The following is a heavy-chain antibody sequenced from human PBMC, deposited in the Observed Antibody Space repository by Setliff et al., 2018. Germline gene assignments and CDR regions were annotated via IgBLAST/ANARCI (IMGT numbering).Heavy chain of an antibody. CDR3: NSRITVLRGVTVL. CDR1: GFNFGDHA. V-gene: IGHV3-49*04. D-gene: IGHD3-10*01. Sequence: PGGSLRLSCTSSGFNFGDHAVSWVRQAPGKGLEWVGFIRNKAYSGTTEYAAPVKGRFSLSRDDSKGIAYLQMNSLKADDTAMYYCNSRITVLRGVTVLWGQGTLVTVSS. CDR2: IRNKAYSGTT. J-gene: IGHJ4*02.